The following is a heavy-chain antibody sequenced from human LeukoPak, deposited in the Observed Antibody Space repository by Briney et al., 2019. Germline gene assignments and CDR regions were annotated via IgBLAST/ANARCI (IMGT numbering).Heavy chain of an antibody. CDR3: AKPGASQEFYYYYGMDV. V-gene: IGHV3-30*18. CDR1: GFTFSSNA. Sequence: PGGSLRLSCAASGFTFSSNAMPWVRQAPGKRLHWVAVISYHGSNTLYADPVKGRFTISRDDSKNTLYLQMNSLTAEDTAVYYCAKPGASQEFYYYYGMDVWGQGTTVTVAS. J-gene: IGHJ6*02. CDR2: ISYHGSNT. D-gene: IGHD1-26*01.